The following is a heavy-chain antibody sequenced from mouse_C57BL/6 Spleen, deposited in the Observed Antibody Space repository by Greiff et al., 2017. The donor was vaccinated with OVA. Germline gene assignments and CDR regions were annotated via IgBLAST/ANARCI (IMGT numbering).Heavy chain of an antibody. CDR3: ARDYYYGSSYYFDY. CDR1: GYTFTDYY. D-gene: IGHD1-1*01. J-gene: IGHJ2*01. Sequence: EVQLQQSGPVLVKPGASVKMSCKASGYTFTDYYMNWVKQSHGKSLEWIGVINPYNGGTSYNQKFKGKATLTVDKSSSTAYMELNSLTSEDSAVYYCARDYYYGSSYYFDYWGQGTTLTVSS. V-gene: IGHV1-19*01. CDR2: INPYNGGT.